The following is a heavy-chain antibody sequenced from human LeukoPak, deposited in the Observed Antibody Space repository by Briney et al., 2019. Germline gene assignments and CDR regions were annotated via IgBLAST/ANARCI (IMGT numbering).Heavy chain of an antibody. V-gene: IGHV4-4*09. Sequence: PSETLSLTCTVSGGSISSYYWSWIRQPPGKGLEWIGYIYTSGSTNYNPSLKSRVTISVDTSKNQFSLKLSSVTAADTAVYYCARGASSPTYYDFRSGYYIPWYFDYWGQGTLVTVSS. D-gene: IGHD3-3*01. CDR1: GGSISSYY. CDR3: ARGASSPTYYDFRSGYYIPWYFDY. J-gene: IGHJ4*02. CDR2: IYTSGST.